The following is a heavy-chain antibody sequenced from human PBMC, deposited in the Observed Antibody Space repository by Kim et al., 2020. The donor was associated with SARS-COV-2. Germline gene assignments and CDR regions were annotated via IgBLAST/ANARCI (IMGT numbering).Heavy chain of an antibody. V-gene: IGHV3-23*01. CDR3: AKGDIRDDTSGPVDS. CDR1: GFTFNRYA. J-gene: IGHJ5*01. D-gene: IGHD3-22*01. CDR2: ISPSGSMT. Sequence: GSLRLSCAASGFTFNRYAMSWVRQAPGKGLEWVSTISPSGSMTYFVDSVKGRFSISRDNSMDTVFLQMNSLRPDDTALYYCAKGDIRDDTSGPVDSWG.